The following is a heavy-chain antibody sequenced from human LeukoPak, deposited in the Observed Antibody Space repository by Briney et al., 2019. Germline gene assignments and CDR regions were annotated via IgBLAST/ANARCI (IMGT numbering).Heavy chain of an antibody. CDR2: INPNSGGT. CDR1: GYTFTGYY. J-gene: IGHJ4*02. Sequence: ASVKVSCKASGYTFTGYYMHWVRQAPGQGLEWMGWINPNSGGTNYAQKFQGRVTMTRDTSTSTVYMKLSSLRSEDTAVYYCARGGYIVVVVAAPGVVPDYWGQGTLVTVSS. CDR3: ARGGYIVVVVAAPGVVPDY. D-gene: IGHD2-15*01. V-gene: IGHV1-2*02.